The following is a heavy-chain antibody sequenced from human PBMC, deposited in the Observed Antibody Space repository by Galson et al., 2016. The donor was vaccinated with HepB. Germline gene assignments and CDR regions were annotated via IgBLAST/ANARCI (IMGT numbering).Heavy chain of an antibody. CDR2: FSQSGSS. CDR3: AKIGRVYFHMDV. V-gene: IGHV4-38-2*02. CDR1: GYSVSSGYY. J-gene: IGHJ6*03. D-gene: IGHD3-16*01. Sequence: LSLTCTVSGYSVSSGYYWGWFRQPPGKGLEWIGTFSQSGSSDYNPSLKSRVGISLDTSKNQFSLKLTSVAAADTAIYYCAKIGRVYFHMDVCGQGTTVTVSS.